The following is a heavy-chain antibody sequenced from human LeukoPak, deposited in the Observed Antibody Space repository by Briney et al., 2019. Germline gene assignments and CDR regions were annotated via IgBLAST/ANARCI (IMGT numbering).Heavy chain of an antibody. CDR2: IYTSGST. J-gene: IGHJ5*02. CDR1: GGSISSYY. CDR3: ARDLGIGEYPDWFDP. V-gene: IGHV4-4*07. Sequence: PSETLSLTCTVSGGSISSYYWSWIRQPAGKGLEWIGRIYTSGSTNYNPSLKSRVTMSVDTSKNQFSLKLSSVTAADTAVYYCARDLGIGEYPDWFDPWGQGTLVTVSS. D-gene: IGHD2/OR15-2a*01.